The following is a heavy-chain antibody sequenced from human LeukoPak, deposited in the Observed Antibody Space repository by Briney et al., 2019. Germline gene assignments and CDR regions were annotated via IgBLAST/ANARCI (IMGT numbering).Heavy chain of an antibody. CDR1: GFTFSTYA. Sequence: GGSLRLSCAASGFTFSTYAMSWVRQAPGKGLEWVSAITGGGGHTYYADSVKGRFTISRDNSKNTLYLQMNSLRAEDTAVYYCAKERQWLATYYFDYWGQGTLVTVSS. V-gene: IGHV3-23*01. J-gene: IGHJ4*02. CDR3: AKERQWLATYYFDY. D-gene: IGHD6-19*01. CDR2: ITGGGGHT.